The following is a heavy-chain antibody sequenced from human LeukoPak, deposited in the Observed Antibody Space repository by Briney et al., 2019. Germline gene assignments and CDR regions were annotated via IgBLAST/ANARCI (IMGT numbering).Heavy chain of an antibody. J-gene: IGHJ5*02. CDR3: AKDRMSGPDSSGYRPPQLDWFDP. CDR2: ISYDGSNK. V-gene: IGHV3-30*18. CDR1: GFTFSSYG. Sequence: GGSLRLSCAVSGFTFSSYGMHWVRQAPGKGLEWVAVISYDGSNKYYADSVKGRFTISRDNSKNTLYLQMNSLRAEDTAVYYCAKDRMSGPDSSGYRPPQLDWFDPWGQGTLVTVS. D-gene: IGHD3-22*01.